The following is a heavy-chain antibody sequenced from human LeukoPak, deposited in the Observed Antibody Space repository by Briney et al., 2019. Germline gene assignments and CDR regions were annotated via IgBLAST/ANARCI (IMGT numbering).Heavy chain of an antibody. D-gene: IGHD6-6*01. V-gene: IGHV3-30*02. J-gene: IGHJ4*02. CDR1: GFTVSSNY. CDR3: AKGGGPAANPSIAHFDY. Sequence: GGSLRLSCAASGFTVSSNYMSWVRQAPGKGLEWVAFIRYDGSNKYYADSVKGRFTISRDNSKNTLYLQMNSLRAEDTAVYYCAKGGGPAANPSIAHFDYWGQGTLVTVSS. CDR2: IRYDGSNK.